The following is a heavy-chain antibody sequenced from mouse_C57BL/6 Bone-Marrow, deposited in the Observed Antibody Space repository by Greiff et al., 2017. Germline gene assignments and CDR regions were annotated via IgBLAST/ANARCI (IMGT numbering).Heavy chain of an antibody. V-gene: IGHV1-9*01. Sequence: VKLMESGAELMKPGASVKLSCKATGYTFTGYWIEWVKQRPGHGLEWIGEILPGSGSTNYNEKFKGKATFTADTSSNTAYMQLSSLTTEDSAIYYCARLWVYYYGSSYDWYFDVWGTGTTVTVSS. CDR1: GYTFTGYW. J-gene: IGHJ1*03. D-gene: IGHD1-1*01. CDR2: ILPGSGST. CDR3: ARLWVYYYGSSYDWYFDV.